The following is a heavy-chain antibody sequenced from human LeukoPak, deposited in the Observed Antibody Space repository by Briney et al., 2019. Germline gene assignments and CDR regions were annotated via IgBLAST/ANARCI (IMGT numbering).Heavy chain of an antibody. V-gene: IGHV3-30-3*01. CDR3: ATDIVVVVAAPGAFDI. J-gene: IGHJ3*02. CDR2: ISYDGSNK. D-gene: IGHD2-15*01. CDR1: GFTFSSYA. Sequence: PGGSLRLSCAASGFTFSSYAMHWVRQAPGKGLEWVAVISYDGSNKYYADSVKGRFTISRDNSKNTLYLQMNSLRAEDTAVYYCATDIVVVVAAPGAFDIWGQGTMVTVSS.